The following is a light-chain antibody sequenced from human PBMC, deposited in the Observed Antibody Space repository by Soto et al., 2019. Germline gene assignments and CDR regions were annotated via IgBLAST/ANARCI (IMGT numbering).Light chain of an antibody. V-gene: IGLV2-14*01. Sequence: QSVLTQPASVSGSPGQSITISCTGTSSDVGVYNYVSWYQQHPGKAPKLMIYDVSNRPSGVSNRFSGSKSGYTASLTISGLQAEDEADYYCSSYTSSSTLVIFGGGTKVTVL. CDR1: SSDVGVYNY. J-gene: IGLJ2*01. CDR2: DVS. CDR3: SSYTSSSTLVI.